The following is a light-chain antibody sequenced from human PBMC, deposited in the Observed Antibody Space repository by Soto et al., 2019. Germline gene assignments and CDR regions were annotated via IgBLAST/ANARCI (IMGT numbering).Light chain of an antibody. V-gene: IGKV3D-15*01. CDR1: QTVNSN. CDR2: GAS. J-gene: IGKJ1*01. Sequence: MVMTQSPDTLSVSPRERATLSCRTSQTVNSNLAWYQHKPGQAPRLLIYGASSRATGIPDRFSGSGSGTDFTLTISRLEPEDFAVYYCQQYNNWPRTFGQGTKVDIK. CDR3: QQYNNWPRT.